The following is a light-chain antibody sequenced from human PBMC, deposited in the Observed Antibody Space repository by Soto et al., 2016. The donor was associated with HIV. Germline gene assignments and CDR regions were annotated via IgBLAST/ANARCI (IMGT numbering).Light chain of an antibody. Sequence: SYVLTQPPSVSVAPGKTATITCGGNNIGSKVVHWYQQKPGQAPVLVVYDDSDRPSGIPERFSGSSSANTATLTISGVEAGDEADYFCQVWDSNSDHHVFGSGTKVTVL. CDR1: NIGSKV. CDR2: DDS. V-gene: IGLV3-21*03. J-gene: IGLJ1*01. CDR3: QVWDSNSDHHV.